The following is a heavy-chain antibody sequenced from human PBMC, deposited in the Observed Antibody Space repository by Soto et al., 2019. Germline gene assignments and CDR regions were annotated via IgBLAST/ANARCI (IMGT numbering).Heavy chain of an antibody. CDR2: IYHSGST. CDR1: GGSISSGGYS. V-gene: IGHV4-30-2*01. J-gene: IGHJ4*02. CDR3: ARGTGSQGPYDY. D-gene: IGHD6-19*01. Sequence: SETLSLTCAVSGGSISSGGYSWSWIRQPPGKGLEWIGYIYHSGSTYYNPSLKSRVTISVDRSKNQSSLKLSSVTAADTAVYYCARGTGSQGPYDYWGQGTLVTVSS.